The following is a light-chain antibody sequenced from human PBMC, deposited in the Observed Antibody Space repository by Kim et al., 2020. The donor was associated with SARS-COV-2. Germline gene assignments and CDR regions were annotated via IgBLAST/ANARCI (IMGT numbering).Light chain of an antibody. Sequence: SPGERATLSCRAIQSVSTAYLVWYQHKVGQAPRLLLYATSSRATGVPDRFSGSGSETEFSLTISGLEPDDFAVYYCQQCQTTPLTFGGGTKVDIK. CDR1: QSVSTAY. CDR3: QQCQTTPLT. V-gene: IGKV3-20*01. J-gene: IGKJ4*01. CDR2: ATS.